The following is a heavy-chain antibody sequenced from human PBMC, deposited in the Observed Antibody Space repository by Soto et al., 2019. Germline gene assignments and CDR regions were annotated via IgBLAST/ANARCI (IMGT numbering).Heavy chain of an antibody. Sequence: GESLKISCAASGFTFSSYAMSWVRQAPGKGLEWVSAISGSGGSTYYADSVKGRFTISRDNSKNTLYLQMNSLRAEDTAVYYCAKTGQNDLAWLPRTSSWYYFDYWGQGTLVTVSS. CDR3: AKTGQNDLAWLPRTSSWYYFDY. J-gene: IGHJ4*02. V-gene: IGHV3-23*01. D-gene: IGHD6-13*01. CDR1: GFTFSSYA. CDR2: ISGSGGST.